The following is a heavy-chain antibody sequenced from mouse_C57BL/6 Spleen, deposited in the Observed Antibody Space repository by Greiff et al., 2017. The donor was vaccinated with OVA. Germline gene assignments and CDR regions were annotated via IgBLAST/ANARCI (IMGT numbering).Heavy chain of an antibody. Sequence: VKLRQPGAELVKPGASVKMSCKASGYTFTSYWITWVKQRPGQGLEWIGDIYPGSGSTNYNEKFKSKATLTVDTSSSTAYMQLSSLTSEDSAVYYCTYYSKKSPFAYWGQGTLVTVSA. CDR2: IYPGSGST. V-gene: IGHV1-55*01. D-gene: IGHD2-5*01. CDR1: GYTFTSYW. CDR3: TYYSKKSPFAY. J-gene: IGHJ3*01.